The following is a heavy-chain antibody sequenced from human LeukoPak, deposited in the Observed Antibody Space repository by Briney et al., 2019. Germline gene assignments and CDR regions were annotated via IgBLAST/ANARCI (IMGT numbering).Heavy chain of an antibody. V-gene: IGHV3-7*01. D-gene: IGHD4-17*01. CDR2: IKQDGSEK. Sequence: QPGGSLRLSCAASGFTFSSYWMSWVRQAPGKGLEWVANIKQDGSEKYYVDPVKGRFTISGDNAKNSLYLQMNSLRAEDTAVYYCATLGFTVTTVGYWGQGTLVTVSS. J-gene: IGHJ4*02. CDR3: ATLGFTVTTVGY. CDR1: GFTFSSYW.